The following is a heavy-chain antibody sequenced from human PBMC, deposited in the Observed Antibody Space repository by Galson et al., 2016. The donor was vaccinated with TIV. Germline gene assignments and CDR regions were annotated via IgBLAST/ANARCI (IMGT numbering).Heavy chain of an antibody. CDR1: GYTLSHYY. D-gene: IGHD2-15*01. CDR3: ATFSGARGPFDY. CDR2: IDPLGGGT. Sequence: SVKVSCKASGYTLSHYYMHWVRQAPGQGLEWVGVIDPLGGGTTYAPQFQGRVTMTRDTSTSTVYMELTSLKSDDTAVLYCATFSGARGPFDYWGQGTLVAV. V-gene: IGHV1-46*01. J-gene: IGHJ4*02.